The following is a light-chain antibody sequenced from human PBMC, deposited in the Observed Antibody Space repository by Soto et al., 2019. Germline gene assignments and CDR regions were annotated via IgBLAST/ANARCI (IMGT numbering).Light chain of an antibody. V-gene: IGLV1-40*01. J-gene: IGLJ1*01. CDR3: QSYDSSLSGYV. CDR1: SSNIGAGYD. CDR2: GNS. Sequence: QSVLTQPPSVSGAPGQRVTISCTGSSSNIGAGYDVHWYQQLPGTAPKLLIYGNSNRPSGVPDRFSGSKSGTSASLAITGXXAXXEXXYYCQSYDSSLSGYVFGTGTKLTVL.